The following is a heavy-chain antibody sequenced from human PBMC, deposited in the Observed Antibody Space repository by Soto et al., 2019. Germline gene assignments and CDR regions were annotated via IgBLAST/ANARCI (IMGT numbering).Heavy chain of an antibody. V-gene: IGHV4-39*01. Sequence: SETLSLTCTVSGGSISSSSYYWGWIRQPPGKGLEWIGSIYYSGSTYYNPSLKSRVTISVDTSKNQFSLKLSSVTAADTAVYYCARPYYYDSSGYYRNYYGMDVWGQGTTVTVSS. D-gene: IGHD3-22*01. CDR3: ARPYYYDSSGYYRNYYGMDV. CDR2: IYYSGST. CDR1: GGSISSSSYY. J-gene: IGHJ6*02.